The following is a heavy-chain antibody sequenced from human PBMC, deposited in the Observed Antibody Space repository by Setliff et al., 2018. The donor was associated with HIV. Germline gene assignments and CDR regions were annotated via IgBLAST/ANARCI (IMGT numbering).Heavy chain of an antibody. CDR2: IYYSGST. CDR3: ARGFVAVGHYYYYYMDV. D-gene: IGHD6-19*01. CDR1: GASFSGYY. J-gene: IGHJ6*03. V-gene: IGHV4-59*01. Sequence: PSETLSLTCAVYGASFSGYYWTWIRQPPGKGLEWIGYIYYSGSTNYNPSLKSRVTISVDTSKNQFSLKLSSVTAADTAVYYCARGFVAVGHYYYYYMDVWGKGTTVTVSS.